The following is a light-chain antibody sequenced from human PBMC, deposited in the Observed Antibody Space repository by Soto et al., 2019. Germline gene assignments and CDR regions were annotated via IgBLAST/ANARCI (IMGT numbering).Light chain of an antibody. V-gene: IGKV3-15*01. CDR1: ESVSSSY. Sequence: ESVLTQSPATLSLSPGERATLSCVASESVSSSYLAWYQQKAGQAPRLLIYGASTRATGIPARFSGSGSGTEFTLTISSLQSEDFEVYYCQQYNFWPLTFGGGTKVDIK. CDR3: QQYNFWPLT. J-gene: IGKJ4*01. CDR2: GAS.